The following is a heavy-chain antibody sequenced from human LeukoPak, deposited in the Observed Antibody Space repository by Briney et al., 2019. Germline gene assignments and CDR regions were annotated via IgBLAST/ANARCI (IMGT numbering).Heavy chain of an antibody. Sequence: SQTLSLTCAISGDSVSSNSATWNWIRQSPSRGLEWLGRTYYRSKWYNDYAVSVKSRITINADTAKNQISLQLNSVTPEDTAVYYCARDGYSSTWYVFDYWGQGTLATVSS. CDR2: TYYRSKWYN. CDR1: GDSVSSNSAT. J-gene: IGHJ4*02. D-gene: IGHD6-13*01. CDR3: ARDGYSSTWYVFDY. V-gene: IGHV6-1*01.